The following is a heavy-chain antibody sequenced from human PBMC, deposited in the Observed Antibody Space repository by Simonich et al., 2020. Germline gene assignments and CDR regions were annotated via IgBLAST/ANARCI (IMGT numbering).Heavy chain of an antibody. J-gene: IGHJ4*02. CDR2: INSSSSYI. V-gene: IGHV3-21*01. CDR3: ARDPSYYDSESYYFDY. Sequence: GGGLVKPGGSLRLSCAAYGFTFSSYSMNWVRQAPGKGMEWVSSINSSSSYIYYADSVKSRITISRDNAKNSLYLQMNSLRAEDTAGYYCARDPSYYDSESYYFDYWGQGTLVTVSS. D-gene: IGHD3-10*01. CDR1: GFTFSSYS.